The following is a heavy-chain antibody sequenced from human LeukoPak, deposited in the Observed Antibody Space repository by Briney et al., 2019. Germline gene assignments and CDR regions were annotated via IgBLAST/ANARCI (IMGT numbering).Heavy chain of an antibody. CDR1: GFTFSSYW. Sequence: GGSLRLSCAASGFTFSSYWMTWVRQAPGQGLEWVANIKEDGSAKYHVDSVKGRFTISRDNAKNSLYLQMNSLRVEDTAVYYCTRDTGCSGGACYSFYDYWGQGTLVTVSS. CDR2: IKEDGSAK. CDR3: TRDTGCSGGACYSFYDY. J-gene: IGHJ4*02. V-gene: IGHV3-7*01. D-gene: IGHD2-21*01.